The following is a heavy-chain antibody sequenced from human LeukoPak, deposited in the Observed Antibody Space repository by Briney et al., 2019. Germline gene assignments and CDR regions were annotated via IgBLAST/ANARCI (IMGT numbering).Heavy chain of an antibody. CDR1: GGSINNYY. Sequence: NPSETLPLTCTVSGGSINNYYWNWVRQPPGKGLEWIGYFYYSGSTHYNPSLKSRVTISVDTSKNQFSLKLTSVTAADTAVYYCARHEDDSSSWYSSYFDYWGQGTLVTVSS. J-gene: IGHJ4*02. V-gene: IGHV4-59*08. CDR2: FYYSGST. D-gene: IGHD6-13*01. CDR3: ARHEDDSSSWYSSYFDY.